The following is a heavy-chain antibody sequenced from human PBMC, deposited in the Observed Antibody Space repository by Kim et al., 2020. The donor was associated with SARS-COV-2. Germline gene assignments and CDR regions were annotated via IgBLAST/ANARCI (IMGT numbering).Heavy chain of an antibody. J-gene: IGHJ6*02. D-gene: IGHD5-18*01. V-gene: IGHV4-59*01. CDR2: IYYSGST. CDR1: GGSISSYY. Sequence: SETLSLTCTVSGGSISSYYWSWIRQPPGKGLEWIGYIYYSGSTNYNPSLKSRVTISVDTSKNQFSLKLSSVTAADTAVYYCSRGAGMGIFYYYGMDVWGQGTTVTVSS. CDR3: SRGAGMGIFYYYGMDV.